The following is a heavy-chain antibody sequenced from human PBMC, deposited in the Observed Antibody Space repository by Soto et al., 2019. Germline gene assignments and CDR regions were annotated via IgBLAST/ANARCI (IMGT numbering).Heavy chain of an antibody. Sequence: QVQLVQSGAEVKKPGASVKVSCKASGYIFTNYDINWVRQATGQGLEYLGWINPNSGNTGYVQKFKGRVTMTRNTSLNTACMGLNSLRSEDTAVYYCAGGIKYGDYSRWFAPGGQGTLVTVSS. D-gene: IGHD4-17*01. CDR2: INPNSGNT. CDR3: AGGIKYGDYSRWFAP. J-gene: IGHJ5*02. CDR1: GYIFTNYD. V-gene: IGHV1-8*01.